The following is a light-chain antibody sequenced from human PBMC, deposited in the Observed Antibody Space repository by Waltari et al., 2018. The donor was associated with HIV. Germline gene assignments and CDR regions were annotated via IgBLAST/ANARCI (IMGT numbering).Light chain of an antibody. V-gene: IGLV4-69*01. CDR1: SGHSKYA. J-gene: IGLJ2*01. CDR3: QTWGTGIVV. CDR2: VNSDGSH. Sequence: QLVLTQSPSASASLGAPVKFTCTLSSGHSKYAIAWHQQQPEKGPRYLMKVNSDGSHNKGDGIPDRFSGSSSGAERYLTISSLQSEDEGDYYGQTWGTGIVVFGGGTKLTVL.